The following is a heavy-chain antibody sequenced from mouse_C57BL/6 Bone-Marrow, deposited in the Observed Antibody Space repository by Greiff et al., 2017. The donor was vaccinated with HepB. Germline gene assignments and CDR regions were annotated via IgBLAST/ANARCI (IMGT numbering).Heavy chain of an antibody. CDR3: VRHTSSGYPAWFAY. V-gene: IGHV10-1*01. Sequence: EVMLVESGGGLVQPKGSLKLSCAASGFSFNTYAMNWVRQAPGKGLEWVARIRSKSNNYATYYADSVKDRFTISRDDSESMLYLQMNNLKTEDTAMYYCVRHTSSGYPAWFAYWGQGTLVTVSA. CDR1: GFSFNTYA. J-gene: IGHJ3*01. D-gene: IGHD3-2*02. CDR2: IRSKSNNYAT.